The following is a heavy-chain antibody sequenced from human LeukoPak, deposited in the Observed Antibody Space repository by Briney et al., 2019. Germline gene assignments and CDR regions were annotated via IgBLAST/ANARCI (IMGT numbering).Heavy chain of an antibody. CDR2: ISWKSDSA. CDR3: AKGLDGMDV. Sequence: GGSLRLSCAASGFTFDDYAMHWVRQAPGKGLEWVALISWKSDSAQYADSVKGRFIISRDDAKNSLYLQMRRLSLEDTAMYYCAKGLDGMDVWGQGTTVTVSS. CDR1: GFTFDDYA. V-gene: IGHV3-43*02. J-gene: IGHJ6*02.